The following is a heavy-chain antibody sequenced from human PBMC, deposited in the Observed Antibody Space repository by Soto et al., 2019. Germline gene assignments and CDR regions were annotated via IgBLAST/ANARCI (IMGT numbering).Heavy chain of an antibody. D-gene: IGHD3-22*01. CDR1: GGSVSNYY. CDR3: ARDRDRHSSGLPSSDP. Sequence: SETLSLTCSVSGGSVSNYYWSWVRPPPGERLEWIGYIYYTETHDYNPSLRGRAPISVDTSKDQFSLKLTSVTAADTAFYYCARDRDRHSSGLPSSDPGGQGILVTASS. J-gene: IGHJ5*02. V-gene: IGHV4-59*02. CDR2: IYYTETH.